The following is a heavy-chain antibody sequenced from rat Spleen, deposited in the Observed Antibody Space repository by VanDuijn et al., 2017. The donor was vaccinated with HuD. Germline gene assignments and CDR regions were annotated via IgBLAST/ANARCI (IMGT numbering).Heavy chain of an antibody. CDR1: GFTFSDYY. CDR3: VRPTTQRDY. D-gene: IGHD1-4*01. V-gene: IGHV5-7*01. Sequence: EVQLVESDGGLVQPGRSLKLSCAASGFTFSDYYMAWVRQAPTTGLEWVATISYDGSATYYRDSVKGRFTISRDNAKSTLYLQMDSLRSEDTATYYCVRPTTQRDYWGQGVMVTVSS. J-gene: IGHJ2*01. CDR2: ISYDGSAT.